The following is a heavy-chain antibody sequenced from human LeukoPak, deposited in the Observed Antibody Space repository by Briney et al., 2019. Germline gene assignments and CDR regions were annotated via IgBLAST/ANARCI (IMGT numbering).Heavy chain of an antibody. CDR3: ARGSPHHCSSTSCFTNFDY. Sequence: ASVNVSCTVSGYTFTGFYMHWVRQAPGQGLEWMGWINPNSGGTNYAQKFQGRVTMTRDTSISTAYMELSRLRSDDTAVYYCARGSPHHCSSTSCFTNFDYWGQGTMVTVSS. CDR2: INPNSGGT. J-gene: IGHJ4*02. D-gene: IGHD2-2*02. V-gene: IGHV1-2*02. CDR1: GYTFTGFY.